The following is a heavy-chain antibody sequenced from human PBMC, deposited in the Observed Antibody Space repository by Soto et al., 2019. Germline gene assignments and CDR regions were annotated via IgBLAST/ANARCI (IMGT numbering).Heavy chain of an antibody. Sequence: PAESLTSSGKVSWYRFTSYWISWVLQMPGKGLEGLRRIDPSDSYTNYSPSFQGHVTISADKSISTAYLQWSSLKASDTAMYYCASLPRDYYDSSGYPFEHYGMDVWGQGTTVPVSS. CDR2: IDPSDSYT. CDR3: ASLPRDYYDSSGYPFEHYGMDV. D-gene: IGHD3-22*01. CDR1: WYRFTSYW. V-gene: IGHV5-10-1*01. J-gene: IGHJ6*01.